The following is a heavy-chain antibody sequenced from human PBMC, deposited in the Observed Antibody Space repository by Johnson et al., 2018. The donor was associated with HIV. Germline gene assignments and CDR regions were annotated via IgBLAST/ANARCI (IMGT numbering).Heavy chain of an antibody. Sequence: VQLVESGGGLVQPGGSLRLSCTASGFTFSSNYMSWVRQAPGKGLEWVSVIYSGGSTYYADSVKSRFTISRDNTTNALYLQKNSLRDEYTAVYYCASEGWWWGAFYIWGHGTMVTVYS. J-gene: IGHJ3*02. D-gene: IGHD2-21*01. CDR2: IYSGGST. V-gene: IGHV3-66*01. CDR3: ASEGWWWGAFYI. CDR1: GFTFSSNY.